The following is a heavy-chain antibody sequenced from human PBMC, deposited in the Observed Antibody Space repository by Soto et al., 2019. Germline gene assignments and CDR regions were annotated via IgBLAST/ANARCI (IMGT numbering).Heavy chain of an antibody. CDR2: IYYSGST. CDR1: GGSISSGDYY. CDR3: AREHSGSYYNVWFDP. V-gene: IGHV4-30-4*01. Sequence: ASETLSLTCTVSGGSISSGDYYWSWIRQPPGKGLEWIGYIYYSGSTYYNPSLKSRVTISVDTSKNQFSLKLSSVTAADTAVYYCAREHSGSYYNVWFDPWGQGTLVTVSS. D-gene: IGHD3-10*01. J-gene: IGHJ5*02.